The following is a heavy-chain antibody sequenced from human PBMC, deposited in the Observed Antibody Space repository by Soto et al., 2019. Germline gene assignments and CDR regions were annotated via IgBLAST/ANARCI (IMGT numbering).Heavy chain of an antibody. Sequence: SETLSLTCTVSGDSISSGANYWSWIRQPPGKGLEWIGYIYYSGNTYYIPSLKSRVTISVDTSKNQISLKLNSVTAADTAVYYCARGIYSTSSFFDSWGQGTLVT. CDR1: GDSISSGANY. CDR2: IYYSGNT. CDR3: ARGIYSTSSFFDS. D-gene: IGHD6-6*01. V-gene: IGHV4-30-4*01. J-gene: IGHJ4*02.